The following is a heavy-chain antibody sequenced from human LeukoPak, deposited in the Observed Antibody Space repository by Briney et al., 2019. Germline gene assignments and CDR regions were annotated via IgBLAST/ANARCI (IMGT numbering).Heavy chain of an antibody. J-gene: IGHJ3*02. D-gene: IGHD5-12*01. Sequence: GASVKVSCKVSGYTLTELSMHWVRQAPGKGLEWMGGFDPEDGETIYAQKFQGRVTMTEDTSTDTAYMELSSLRSEDTAVYYCATQHYSGYDGDAFDIWGQGTMVTVSS. V-gene: IGHV1-24*01. CDR1: GYTLTELS. CDR2: FDPEDGET. CDR3: ATQHYSGYDGDAFDI.